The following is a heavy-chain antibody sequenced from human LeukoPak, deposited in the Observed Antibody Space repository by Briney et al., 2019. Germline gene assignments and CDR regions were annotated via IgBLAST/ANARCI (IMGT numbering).Heavy chain of an antibody. Sequence: SETLSLTCTVSGGSISSYYWNWIRQPPGKGLEWIAEISHSGSTRYNPSLKSRVTISVDTSKNQFYLKVNSVTAADTAVYYCVRSEVETSGRDYWGHGTLVTVSS. CDR2: ISHSGST. D-gene: IGHD2-15*01. J-gene: IGHJ4*01. CDR3: VRSEVETSGRDY. V-gene: IGHV4-34*10. CDR1: GGSISSYY.